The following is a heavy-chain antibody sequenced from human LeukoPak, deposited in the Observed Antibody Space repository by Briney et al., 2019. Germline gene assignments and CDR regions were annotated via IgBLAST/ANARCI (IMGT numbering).Heavy chain of an antibody. D-gene: IGHD2-2*02. Sequence: PSETLSLTCTVSGGSISSGGYYWSWIRQPPGKGLEWIGSIYHSGSTYYNPSLKSRVTISVDTSKNQFSLKLSSVTAADTAVYYCARGLGYCSSTSCYNVGGTFDIWGQGTMVTVSS. CDR2: IYHSGST. V-gene: IGHV4-39*07. J-gene: IGHJ3*02. CDR3: ARGLGYCSSTSCYNVGGTFDI. CDR1: GGSISSGGYY.